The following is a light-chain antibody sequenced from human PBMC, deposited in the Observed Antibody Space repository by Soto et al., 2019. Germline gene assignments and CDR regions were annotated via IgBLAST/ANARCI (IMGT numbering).Light chain of an antibody. Sequence: DIQMTQAHSILSASVGDSVAITCRASQSISAWVAWYQQKPGKAPKLLIYQASLLESGVPSRFSGSGSGTEFTLTISSLQPDDLATYYCQQYNSSPWTFGQGTKVDIK. CDR2: QAS. CDR3: QQYNSSPWT. V-gene: IGKV1-5*03. J-gene: IGKJ1*01. CDR1: QSISAW.